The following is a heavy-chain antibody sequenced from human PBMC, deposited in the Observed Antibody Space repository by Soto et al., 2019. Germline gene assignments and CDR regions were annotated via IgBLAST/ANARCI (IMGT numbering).Heavy chain of an antibody. D-gene: IGHD3-16*01. CDR2: IDPSDSST. V-gene: IGHV5-10-1*01. CDR3: ARHYGPSRSDY. J-gene: IGHJ4*02. CDR1: GYSFSDYW. Sequence: GESLKISCKGSGYSFSDYWISWVRQMSGKGLEWMGRIDPSDSSTNYSPTFQGHVTFSADKSINTADLQWSSLKASDTAMYYCARHYGPSRSDYWGQGTRVTVSS.